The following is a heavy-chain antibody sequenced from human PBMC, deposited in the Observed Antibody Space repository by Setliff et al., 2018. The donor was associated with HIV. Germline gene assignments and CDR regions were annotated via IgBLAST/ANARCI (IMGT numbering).Heavy chain of an antibody. D-gene: IGHD1-26*01. CDR1: GGSINRSNYY. V-gene: IGHV4-39*07. J-gene: IGHJ3*02. CDR3: ARDRPRGGGSLDAFDI. CDR2: IHPSGST. Sequence: SETLSLTCTVPGGSINRSNYYWGWIRQPPGKGLEWIGEIHPSGSTNYNPSLESRVTISVDTSKNQFSLHLSSVTAEDTAVYYCARDRPRGGGSLDAFDIWGQGTMVTVSS.